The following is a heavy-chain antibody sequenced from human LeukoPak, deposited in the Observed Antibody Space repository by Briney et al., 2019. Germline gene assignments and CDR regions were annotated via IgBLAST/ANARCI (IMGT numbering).Heavy chain of an antibody. V-gene: IGHV3-21*03. CDR3: ARDRNYYGSGSVGGFDY. CDR1: GFTFSSYA. D-gene: IGHD3-10*01. CDR2: ISSSSSYI. J-gene: IGHJ4*02. Sequence: GGSLRLSCAASGFTFSSYAMNWVRQAPGKGLEWVSSISSSSSYIYYADSVKGRFTISRDNAKNSLFLQMNSLRAEDTAVYYCARDRNYYGSGSVGGFDYWGQGTLVTVSS.